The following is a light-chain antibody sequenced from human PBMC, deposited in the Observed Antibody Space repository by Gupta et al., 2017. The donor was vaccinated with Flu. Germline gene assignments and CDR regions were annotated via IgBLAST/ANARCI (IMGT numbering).Light chain of an antibody. J-gene: IGKJ4*01. CDR3: QQYRDYPLT. CDR1: HDIASY. Sequence: IQMTQSPSSLSAPVGDRVTIPCRASHDIASYLAWFQQKPGQAPKSLIFAASSLQSGVPSKFSGSGSGTDFTLTISSLHPEDFATYYCQQYRDYPLTFGGGTKVEIK. V-gene: IGKV1-16*02. CDR2: AAS.